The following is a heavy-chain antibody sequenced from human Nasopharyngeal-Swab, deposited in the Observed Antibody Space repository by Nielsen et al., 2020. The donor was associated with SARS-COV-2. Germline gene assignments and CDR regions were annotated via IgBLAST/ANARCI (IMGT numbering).Heavy chain of an antibody. J-gene: IGHJ5*02. V-gene: IGHV3-13*01. CDR1: GFTFSSYD. Sequence: GESLKISCAASGFTFSSYDMHWVRQATGKSLEWVSGIHSAGDTYYPGSVKGRFTISRENAKNSLYLQMNSLRAEDTAVYYCARGGSSAYTWFDPWGQGTLVTVSS. CDR3: ARGGSSAYTWFDP. CDR2: IHSAGDT. D-gene: IGHD6-6*01.